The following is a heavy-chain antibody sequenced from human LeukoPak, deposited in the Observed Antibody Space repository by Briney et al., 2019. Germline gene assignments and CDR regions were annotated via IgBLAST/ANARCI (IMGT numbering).Heavy chain of an antibody. V-gene: IGHV3-64D*08. CDR2: ISTNGGRT. CDR1: GFTFSRYA. D-gene: IGHD2-15*01. Sequence: GGSLRLSCSASGFTFSRYAMHWVRQAPGKGLEYVSGISTNGGRTYYVDSVKDRFTISRDSSKNTLYLQMSSLRVEDTAVYFCPLPTLGYWGQGTLVTVSS. CDR3: PLPTLGY. J-gene: IGHJ4*02.